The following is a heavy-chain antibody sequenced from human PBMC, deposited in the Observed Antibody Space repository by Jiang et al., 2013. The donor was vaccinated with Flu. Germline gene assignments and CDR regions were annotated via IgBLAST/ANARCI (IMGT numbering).Heavy chain of an antibody. Sequence: PGLVKPSETLSLTCNVSGGSISRSIYYWGWIRQPPGKGLEWIGSIYYSGSTYYNPSLKSRVTISVDTSKNQFSLKVSSVTAADTAVYFCARHPPYTTGWAVDYWGQGTLVTVSS. CDR2: IYYSGST. CDR3: ARHPPYTTGWAVDY. CDR1: GGSISRSIYY. J-gene: IGHJ4*02. D-gene: IGHD6-19*01. V-gene: IGHV4-39*01.